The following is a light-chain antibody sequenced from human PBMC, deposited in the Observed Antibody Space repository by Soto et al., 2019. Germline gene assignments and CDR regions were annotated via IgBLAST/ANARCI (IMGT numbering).Light chain of an antibody. Sequence: EILMTQSPATLSVSPGERATLSCRASESVGSSLAWYQQKPGQAPRLLISGASTRATGVPARFSGSGSGTEFTLTISSLQSEDFAIYYCKQYSNWPPFTFGQGTKLEIK. V-gene: IGKV3-15*01. CDR1: ESVGSS. J-gene: IGKJ2*01. CDR3: KQYSNWPPFT. CDR2: GAS.